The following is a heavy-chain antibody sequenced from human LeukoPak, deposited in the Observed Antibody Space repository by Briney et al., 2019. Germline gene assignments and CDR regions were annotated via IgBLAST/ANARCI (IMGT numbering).Heavy chain of an antibody. CDR1: GFTFSSYA. J-gene: IGHJ6*03. CDR3: ARVVLPYYYYYMDV. CDR2: ISYDGSNK. Sequence: GGSLRLSCAASGFTFSSYAMHWVRQAPGKGLEWVAVISYDGSNKYYADSVKGRFTISRDNSKNTLYLQMNSLRAEDTAVYYCARVVLPYYYYYMDVWGKGTTVTVSS. V-gene: IGHV3-30*04. D-gene: IGHD5/OR15-5a*01.